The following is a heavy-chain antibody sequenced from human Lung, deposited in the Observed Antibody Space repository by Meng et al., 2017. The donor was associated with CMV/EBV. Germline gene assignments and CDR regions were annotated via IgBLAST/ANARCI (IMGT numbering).Heavy chain of an antibody. CDR3: VNLPGEFWGVSFDV. V-gene: IGHV3-21*01. J-gene: IGHJ3*01. CDR1: GFTFSSYS. D-gene: IGHD3-10*01. Sequence: SCAASGFTFSSYSMNWVRQAPGKGLEWVSSISCSSSYIYYADSVKGRFTISRDNSKNSLYLQMNSLRAEDTAVYYCVNLPGEFWGVSFDVWGQGXMVTVSS. CDR2: ISCSSSYI.